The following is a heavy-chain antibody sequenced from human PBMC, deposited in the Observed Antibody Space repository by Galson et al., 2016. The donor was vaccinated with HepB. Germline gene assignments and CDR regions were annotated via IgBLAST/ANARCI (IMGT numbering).Heavy chain of an antibody. CDR1: GFNFSWYW. Sequence: SLRLSCAASGFNFSWYWMSWVRQAPGKGPEWLANIKQDGGNKYYVDSVKGRFTISRDNAQNSLFLQMNSLRAEDTAVYYCARNLIAVPRHFYYHGMDVWGQGTTVTVSS. D-gene: IGHD6-19*01. CDR2: IKQDGGNK. CDR3: ARNLIAVPRHFYYHGMDV. V-gene: IGHV3-7*03. J-gene: IGHJ6*02.